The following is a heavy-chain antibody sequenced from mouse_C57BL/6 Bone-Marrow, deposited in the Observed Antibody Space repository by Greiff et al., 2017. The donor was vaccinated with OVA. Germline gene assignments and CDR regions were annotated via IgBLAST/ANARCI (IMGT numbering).Heavy chain of an antibody. CDR3: ARYISYYFDY. V-gene: IGHV1-55*01. CDR2: IYPGSGST. J-gene: IGHJ2*01. Sequence: QVQLQQPGAELVKPGASVKMSCKASGYTFTSYWITWVKQRPGQGLEWIGDIYPGSGSTNYNEKFKSKATLTVYTPSSTAYMQLSSLTSEDSAVYDCARYISYYFDYWGQGTTLTVSS. CDR1: GYTFTSYW.